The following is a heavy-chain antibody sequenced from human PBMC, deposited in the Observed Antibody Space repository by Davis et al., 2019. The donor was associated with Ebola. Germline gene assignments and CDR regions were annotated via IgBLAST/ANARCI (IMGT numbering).Heavy chain of an antibody. CDR2: IYYSGST. CDR3: ARWPPIFCSSTSCSPFYYYGMDV. D-gene: IGHD2-2*01. Sequence: MPSETLSLTCTVSGGSISSGGYYWSWIRQHPGKGLEWIGYIYYSGSTYYNPSLKSRVTISVDTSKNQFSLKLSSVTAADTAVYYCARWPPIFCSSTSCSPFYYYGMDVWGQGTTVTVSS. V-gene: IGHV4-31*03. CDR1: GGSISSGGYY. J-gene: IGHJ6*02.